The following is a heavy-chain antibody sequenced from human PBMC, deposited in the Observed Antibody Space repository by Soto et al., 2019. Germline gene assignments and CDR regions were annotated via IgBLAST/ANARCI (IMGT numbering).Heavy chain of an antibody. CDR1: GFTFSSYA. J-gene: IGHJ6*02. D-gene: IGHD3-3*01. Sequence: QVQLVESGGGVVQPGRSLRLSCAASGFTFSSYAMHWVRQAPGKGLEWVAVISYDGSNKYYADSVKGRFTISRDNSKNTLYLQMNSLRAEDTAVYYCARTRKPPYYDFWSGYYDYYYYGMDVWGQGTTVTVSS. CDR3: ARTRKPPYYDFWSGYYDYYYYGMDV. CDR2: ISYDGSNK. V-gene: IGHV3-30-3*01.